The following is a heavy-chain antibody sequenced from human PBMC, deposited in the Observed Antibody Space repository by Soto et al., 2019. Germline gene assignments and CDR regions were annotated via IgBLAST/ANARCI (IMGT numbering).Heavy chain of an antibody. CDR3: ASSITGTPDPYYYYYYMDV. CDR1: GGSISSYY. J-gene: IGHJ6*03. CDR2: IYYSGST. D-gene: IGHD1-7*01. Sequence: SETLSLTCTVSGGSISSYYWSWIRQPPGKGLEWIGYIYYSGSTNYNPSLKSRVTISVDTSKNQFSLKLSSVTAADTAVYYCASSITGTPDPYYYYYYMDVWGKGTTVTVSS. V-gene: IGHV4-59*01.